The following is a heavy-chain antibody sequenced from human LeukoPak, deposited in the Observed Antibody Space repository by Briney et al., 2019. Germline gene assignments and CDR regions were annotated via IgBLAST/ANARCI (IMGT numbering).Heavy chain of an antibody. CDR1: GFTFSSYG. D-gene: IGHD3-10*01. CDR3: AKGFILAFGSGTFDY. J-gene: IGHJ4*02. V-gene: IGHV3-23*01. Sequence: PGGTLRLSCAASGFTFSSYGMSWVRQAPGKGLEWVSAISGSGGSTYYADSVKGRFTISRDNSKNTLYLQMNSLRAEDTAVYYCAKGFILAFGSGTFDYWGQGTLVTVSS. CDR2: ISGSGGST.